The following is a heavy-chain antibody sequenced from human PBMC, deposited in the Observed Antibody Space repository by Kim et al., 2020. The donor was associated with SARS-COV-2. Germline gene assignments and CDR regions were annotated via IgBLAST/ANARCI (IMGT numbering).Heavy chain of an antibody. CDR3: ARELDDYALDY. J-gene: IGHJ4*02. CDR1: GGSISSYY. D-gene: IGHD4-17*01. CDR2: IYYSGST. V-gene: IGHV4-59*13. Sequence: SETLSLTCTVSGGSISSYYWSWIRQPPGKGLEWIGYIYYSGSTNYNPSLKSRVTISVDTSKNQFSLKLSSVTAADTAVYYCARELDDYALDYWGQGTLVTVSS.